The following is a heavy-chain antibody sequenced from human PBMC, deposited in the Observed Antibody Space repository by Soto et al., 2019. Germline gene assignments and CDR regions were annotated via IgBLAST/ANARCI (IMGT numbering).Heavy chain of an antibody. CDR3: ASGSDYYYYYTAV. Sequence: LGESLKISCKGSGYSFTSYWIGWVRQMPGKGLEWMGIIYPGDSDTRYSPSFQGQVTISADKSISTAYLQWSSLKASDTAMYYCASGSDYYYYYTAVWGNGTTVTVSS. D-gene: IGHD3-10*01. J-gene: IGHJ6*03. CDR1: GYSFTSYW. V-gene: IGHV5-51*01. CDR2: IYPGDSDT.